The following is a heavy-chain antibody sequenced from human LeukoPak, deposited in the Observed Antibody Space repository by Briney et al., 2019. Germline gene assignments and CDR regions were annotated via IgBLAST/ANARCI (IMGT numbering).Heavy chain of an antibody. D-gene: IGHD3-9*01. V-gene: IGHV1-18*01. Sequence: SVXXSXXXSXXTXXSXGXNXXXXXPGQGLXWXGXIIAYNGNTNYAQKLQGRVTMTTDTSTSTAYMELRSLRSDDTAVYYCARAGYDLLTLAPDPANDYWGQGTLVTVSS. CDR2: IIAYNGNT. CDR3: ARAGYDLLTLAPDPANDY. J-gene: IGHJ4*02. CDR1: XXTXXSXG.